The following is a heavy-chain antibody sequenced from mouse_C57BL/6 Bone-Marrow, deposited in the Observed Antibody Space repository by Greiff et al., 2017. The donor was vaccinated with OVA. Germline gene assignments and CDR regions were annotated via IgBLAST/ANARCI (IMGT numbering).Heavy chain of an antibody. D-gene: IGHD3-3*01. V-gene: IGHV3-8*01. J-gene: IGHJ2*01. CDR2: ISYSGST. CDR1: GSSLTRDS. CDR3: ARWGWYYFDY. Sequence: EVQLQQSGPGLAKPSQTLSLTCSVTGSSLTRDSWNWIRKFPGNKLAYMGYISYSGSTYYNPSLKRRISITRDTSKNQYYLQLDSVTTEDTATYYCARWGWYYFDYWGQGTTLTVSS.